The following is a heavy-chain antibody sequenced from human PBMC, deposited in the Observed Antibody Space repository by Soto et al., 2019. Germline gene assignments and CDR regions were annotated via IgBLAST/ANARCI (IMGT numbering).Heavy chain of an antibody. J-gene: IGHJ5*02. CDR1: GGSIRGSNYH. D-gene: IGHD2-15*01. Sequence: LEPLCVSCTVAGGSIRGSNYHRGWIRQPPGKGLEWIGSFHYSGSTYYNPSLKSRVTIYVDTAKNHVSLNLSPVTAADMAVYYCARHGVSGVVVVAATTSWFDPWGQGTLVTVSS. CDR3: ARHGVSGVVVVAATTSWFDP. CDR2: FHYSGST. V-gene: IGHV4-39*01.